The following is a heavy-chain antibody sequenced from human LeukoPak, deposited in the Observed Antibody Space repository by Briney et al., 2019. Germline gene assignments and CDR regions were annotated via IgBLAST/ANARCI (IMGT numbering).Heavy chain of an antibody. D-gene: IGHD6-19*01. CDR1: GFSLSSSGVG. CDR3: VHTPARRPWLIRLDY. V-gene: IGHV2-5*02. J-gene: IGHJ4*02. CDR2: IYWDDDK. Sequence: SGPTLVKPTQTLTLTCTFSGFSLSSSGVGVGWIRQPPRKALEWLALIYWDDDKRYSPSLKSRLAISKDTSKNQVVLIMSDMDPVDTATYYCVHTPARRPWLIRLDYWGQGTLVTVSS.